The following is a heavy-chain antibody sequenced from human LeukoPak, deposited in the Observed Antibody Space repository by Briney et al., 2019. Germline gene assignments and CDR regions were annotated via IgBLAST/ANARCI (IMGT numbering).Heavy chain of an antibody. D-gene: IGHD2-15*01. V-gene: IGHV3-13*01. CDR3: ARGLGGYCSGGSCATPAFDI. Sequence: GGSLRLSCAASGFTFSSYDMHWVRQATGKGLEWVSAIGTAGDTYYPGSVKGRFTISRENAKNSLYLQMNSLRAGDTAVYYCARGLGGYCSGGSCATPAFDIWGQGTMVTVSS. CDR1: GFTFSSYD. J-gene: IGHJ3*02. CDR2: IGTAGDT.